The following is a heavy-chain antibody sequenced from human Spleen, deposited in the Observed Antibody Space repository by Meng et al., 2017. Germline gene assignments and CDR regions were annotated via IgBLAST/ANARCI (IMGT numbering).Heavy chain of an antibody. V-gene: IGHV3-11*01. CDR1: GFTFSDYC. CDR3: ATTELLNF. J-gene: IGHJ4*02. Sequence: GESLKISCAASGFTFSDYCMNWMRQAPGKGLEWISYISSSGGTIHYADSVKGRFTISRDNAKNSLYLQMNSLRAEDTAVYYCATTELLNFWGQGTLVTVSS. D-gene: IGHD1-26*01. CDR2: ISSSGGTI.